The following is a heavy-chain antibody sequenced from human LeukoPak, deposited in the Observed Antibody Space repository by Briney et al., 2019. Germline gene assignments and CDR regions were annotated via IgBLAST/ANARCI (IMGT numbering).Heavy chain of an antibody. CDR2: ISAYNGNT. CDR3: ARDEGGGAMVRGVTAYYYGMDV. D-gene: IGHD3-10*01. J-gene: IGHJ6*04. V-gene: IGHV1-18*04. Sequence: ASVTLSCKASGYTFTSYGISWVRQAAGQGLEWMGWISAYNGNTNYAQKLQGRVTMTTDTSTSTAYMELSSLRSDDTAVYYCARDEGGGAMVRGVTAYYYGMDVWGKGTTVTVSS. CDR1: GYTFTSYG.